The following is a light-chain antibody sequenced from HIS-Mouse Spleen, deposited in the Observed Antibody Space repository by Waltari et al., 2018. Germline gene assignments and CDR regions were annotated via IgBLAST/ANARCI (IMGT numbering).Light chain of an antibody. CDR3: QVWDSSSDHVV. CDR1: NIGSES. Sequence: SYVLTQPPSVSVAPGKTARITCGGNNIGSESVHWYQQKPGQAPVLVDYDDSDRPSGIPERFSGSNSGNTATLTISRVEAGDEADYYCQVWDSSSDHVVFGGGTKLTVL. CDR2: DDS. V-gene: IGLV3-21*03. J-gene: IGLJ2*01.